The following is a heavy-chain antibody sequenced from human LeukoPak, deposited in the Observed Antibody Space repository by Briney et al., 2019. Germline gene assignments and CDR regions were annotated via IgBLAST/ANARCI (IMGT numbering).Heavy chain of an antibody. V-gene: IGHV4-59*12. CDR2: IFQSGDA. CDR1: GGSPSNYY. CDR3: ARVKKNYYDSSGYCY. Sequence: SETLSLTCTVSGGSPSNYYWSWIRQPPGKGLEWIAYIFQSGDARYNPSLKSRVTIALDTSKNQFSLTLSSVTAADTAVYYCARVKKNYYDSSGYCYWGQGTLVTVSS. J-gene: IGHJ4*02. D-gene: IGHD3-22*01.